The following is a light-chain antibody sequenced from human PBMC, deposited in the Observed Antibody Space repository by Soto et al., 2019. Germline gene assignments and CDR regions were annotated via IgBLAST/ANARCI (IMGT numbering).Light chain of an antibody. CDR2: RNN. CDR1: SSNIGSNY. Sequence: QSVLTQPPSASVTPGQRVTISCSGSSSNIGSNYVYWYEQLPGTAPKLLIYRNNQRPSGVPDRFSGSKSGTSASLAISGLRSEDEADYHCAAWDDSLSGPVFGGGTKLTVL. CDR3: AAWDDSLSGPV. J-gene: IGLJ2*01. V-gene: IGLV1-47*01.